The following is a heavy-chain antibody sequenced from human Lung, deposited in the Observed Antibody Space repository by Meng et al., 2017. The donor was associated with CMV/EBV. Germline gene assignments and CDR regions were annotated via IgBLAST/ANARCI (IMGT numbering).Heavy chain of an antibody. Sequence: GESXKISCAASGFTFSSYWMHWVRQAPGKGLVWVSRINSDGSSTSYADSVKGRFTISRDNAKNTLYLQMNSLRAEDTAVYYCARDCHPEGGYPSDAFDIWGQGXMVTVSS. CDR1: GFTFSSYW. V-gene: IGHV3-74*01. J-gene: IGHJ3*02. D-gene: IGHD3-22*01. CDR2: INSDGSST. CDR3: ARDCHPEGGYPSDAFDI.